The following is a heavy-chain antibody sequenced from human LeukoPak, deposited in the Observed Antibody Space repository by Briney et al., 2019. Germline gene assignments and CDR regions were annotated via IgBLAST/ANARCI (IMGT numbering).Heavy chain of an antibody. Sequence: SETLSLTCTVSGGSISSDRFYWTWVRQPAGKRPEWIGRIKSSNTNYNPSLKSRVNISVDTSKNQFSLKLASVTAADTAVYFCARGSVRLGYWGQGLLVTASS. J-gene: IGHJ4*02. D-gene: IGHD4-17*01. V-gene: IGHV4-61*02. CDR1: GGSISSDRFY. CDR3: ARGSVRLGY. CDR2: IKSSNT.